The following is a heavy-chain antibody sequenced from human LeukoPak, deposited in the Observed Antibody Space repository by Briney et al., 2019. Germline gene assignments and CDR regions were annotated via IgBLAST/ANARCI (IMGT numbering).Heavy chain of an antibody. J-gene: IGHJ5*02. CDR3: ARKVTAIRGDWFDP. V-gene: IGHV1-8*01. Sequence: GASVKVSCKASGYTFTSYDINWVRQATGQGLEWMGWMSPNSGNTGYAQKFQGRATMTRNTSISTAYMELSSLRSEDTAVYYCARKVTAIRGDWFDPWGQGTLVTVSS. D-gene: IGHD2-21*02. CDR2: MSPNSGNT. CDR1: GYTFTSYD.